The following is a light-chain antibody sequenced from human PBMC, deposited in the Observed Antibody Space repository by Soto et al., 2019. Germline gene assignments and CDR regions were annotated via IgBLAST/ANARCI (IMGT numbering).Light chain of an antibody. CDR1: QTVGGH. J-gene: IGKJ4*01. Sequence: EVVLTQSPATLSLSPGERATLSCRASQTVGGHFAWYQQKPGQAPRLLISETSNRATGIPGRFSGSGSGTDVTLTISSLELEDFAVYYCQHHSNWLRTFGGGTKVEIE. CDR2: ETS. V-gene: IGKV3-11*01. CDR3: QHHSNWLRT.